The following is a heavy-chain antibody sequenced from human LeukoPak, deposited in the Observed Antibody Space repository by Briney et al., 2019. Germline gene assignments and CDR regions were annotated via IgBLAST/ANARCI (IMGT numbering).Heavy chain of an antibody. D-gene: IGHD3-3*01. CDR2: VHHSGRT. CDR1: GYSISSDYY. J-gene: IGHJ5*02. Sequence: PSETLSLTCTVSGYSISSDYYWGWIRQPPGKGLEWIGSVHHSGRTYYNPSLKSRVTISVDTSKNQFSLKLNSVTAADTAVYYCARDHLANLAGRLFDPWGQGSLVTVSS. V-gene: IGHV4-38-2*02. CDR3: ARDHLANLAGRLFDP.